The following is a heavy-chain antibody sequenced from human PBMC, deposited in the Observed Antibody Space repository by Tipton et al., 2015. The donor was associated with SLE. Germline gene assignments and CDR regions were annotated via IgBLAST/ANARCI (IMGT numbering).Heavy chain of an antibody. CDR3: ARAPEWLRFPDY. Sequence: TLSLTCTVSGGSISSYYWSWIRQPPGKGLEWIGYIYYSGSTYYNPPLKSRVTISVDTSKNQFSLKLSSVTAADTAVYYCARAPEWLRFPDYWGQGTLVTVSS. V-gene: IGHV4-59*12. CDR2: IYYSGST. D-gene: IGHD5-12*01. CDR1: GGSISSYY. J-gene: IGHJ4*02.